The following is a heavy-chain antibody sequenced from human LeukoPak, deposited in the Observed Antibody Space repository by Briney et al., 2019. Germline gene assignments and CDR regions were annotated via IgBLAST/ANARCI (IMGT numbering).Heavy chain of an antibody. CDR3: ARDPLYYDFWSGYYTGYFQH. CDR1: GFTFSSYG. CDR2: IRYDGSNK. V-gene: IGHV3-30*02. J-gene: IGHJ1*01. Sequence: GGSLRLSCAASGFTFSSYGMHWVRQAPGKGLEWVAFIRYDGSNKYYADSVKGRFTISRDNSKNTLYLQMNSLRVEDTAVYYCARDPLYYDFWSGYYTGYFQHWGQGTLVTVSS. D-gene: IGHD3-3*01.